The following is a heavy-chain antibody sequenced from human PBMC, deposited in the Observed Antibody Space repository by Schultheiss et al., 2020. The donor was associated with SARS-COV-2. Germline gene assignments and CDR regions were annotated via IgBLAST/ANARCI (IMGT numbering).Heavy chain of an antibody. D-gene: IGHD3-9*01. CDR3: ARGRDDILTGYTGVFDY. CDR2: INHSGST. CDR1: GGSISSSNW. V-gene: IGHV4-4*02. J-gene: IGHJ4*02. Sequence: SETLSLTCAVSGGSISSSNWWSWVRQPPGKGLEWIGEINHSGSTNYNPSLKSRVTISVDTSKNQFSLKLSSVTAADTAVYYCARGRDDILTGYTGVFDYWGQGTLVTVSS.